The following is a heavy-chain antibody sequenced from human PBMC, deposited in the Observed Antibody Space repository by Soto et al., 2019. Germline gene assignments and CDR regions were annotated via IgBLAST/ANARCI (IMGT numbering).Heavy chain of an antibody. D-gene: IGHD5-18*01. V-gene: IGHV3-15*01. CDR2: IKSKTDGGTT. CDR3: GIQLWPRLGYGVDV. CDR1: EFNCINAW. Sequence: PVGPLRLSCAAAEFNCINAWMRWVRQAPGKGLEWVGRIKSKTDGGTTDYAAPVKGRFTISRDNSKNKLYLQMNSLRAEDTAMYYCGIQLWPRLGYGVDVWGQGATVTVSS. J-gene: IGHJ6*01.